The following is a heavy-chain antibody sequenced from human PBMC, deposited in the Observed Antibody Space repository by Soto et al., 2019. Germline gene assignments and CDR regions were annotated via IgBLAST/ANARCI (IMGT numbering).Heavy chain of an antibody. CDR2: ISGSGGST. V-gene: IGHV3-23*01. J-gene: IGHJ4*02. Sequence: GGSLRISCAASGFTFSSYAMSWVRQAPGKGLEWVSAISGSGGSTYYADSVKGRFTISRDNSKNTLYLQMNSLRAEDTAVYYCAKDSGRDGITMFGVVIMDYYFDYWGQGTLVTVSS. CDR1: GFTFSSYA. CDR3: AKDSGRDGITMFGVVIMDYYFDY. D-gene: IGHD3-3*01.